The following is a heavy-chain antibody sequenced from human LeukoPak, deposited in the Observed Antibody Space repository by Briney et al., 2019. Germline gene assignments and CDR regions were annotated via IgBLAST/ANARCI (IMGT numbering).Heavy chain of an antibody. CDR3: ARSPTSSTSWYYYYMDV. J-gene: IGHJ6*03. V-gene: IGHV4-59*02. CDR2: FYYSGST. D-gene: IGHD6-13*01. Sequence: PSETLSLTCTVSGGSVSSYCWSWIRQPPGKGLEWIGYFYYSGSTNYNPSLKSRVTISVDTSKNQFSLKLSSVTAADTAVYYCARSPTSSTSWYYYYMDVWGKGTTVTVSS. CDR1: GGSVSSYC.